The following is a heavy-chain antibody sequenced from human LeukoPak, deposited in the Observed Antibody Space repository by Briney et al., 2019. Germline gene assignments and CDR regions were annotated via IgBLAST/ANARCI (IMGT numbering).Heavy chain of an antibody. V-gene: IGHV1-18*01. Sequence: ASVKVSCKASGYTFTNYGINRVRQAPGQGLEWMGWISGYNGKTNYAQKFQGRVTMTTDTSTTTAYMELRSLRSDDTAVYYCARDRSSGGSGYWGQGTLVTVSS. CDR3: ARDRSSGGSGY. D-gene: IGHD6-19*01. CDR1: GYTFTNYG. J-gene: IGHJ4*02. CDR2: ISGYNGKT.